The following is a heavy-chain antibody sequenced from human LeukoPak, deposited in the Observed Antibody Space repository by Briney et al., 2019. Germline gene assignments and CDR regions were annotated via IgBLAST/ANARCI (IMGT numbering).Heavy chain of an antibody. Sequence: GGSLRLSCAASGFTFSDYYMSWIRQAPGKGLEWVSYISSSGSTIYYADSVKGRFTISRDNAKNSLYLQMNSLRAEDTAVYYCARLPHERGRLGRVVFHAFDIWGQGTMVTVSS. CDR2: ISSSGSTI. CDR3: ARLPHERGRLGRVVFHAFDI. CDR1: GFTFSDYY. V-gene: IGHV3-11*04. J-gene: IGHJ3*02. D-gene: IGHD2-15*01.